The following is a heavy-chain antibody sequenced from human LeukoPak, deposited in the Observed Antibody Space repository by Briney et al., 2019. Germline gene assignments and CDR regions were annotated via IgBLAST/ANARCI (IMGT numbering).Heavy chain of an antibody. Sequence: PSETLSLTCTVSGVSVRSSDSYWVWVRQPPGKGLEWVGSIYYNGNTPFNPSLKSRLSISVDTSKNQFSLRMTSVTAADTAVYYCARRGLVVVPLWGQGILATVSS. CDR1: GVSVRSSDSY. J-gene: IGHJ4*02. D-gene: IGHD2-21*01. CDR3: ARRGLVVVPL. CDR2: IYYNGNT. V-gene: IGHV4-39*01.